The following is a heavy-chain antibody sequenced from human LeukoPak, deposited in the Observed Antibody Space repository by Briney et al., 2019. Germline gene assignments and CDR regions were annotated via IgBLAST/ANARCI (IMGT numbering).Heavy chain of an antibody. CDR2: ISYSGST. CDR3: ARQIDYDYVWGSFHFDY. Sequence: SETLSLTCTVSGGSISSYYWSWIRQPPGKGLEWIGHISYSGSTNYNPSLKSRITISVDTSKNQFSLKLSSVTAADTAVYYCARQIDYDYVWGSFHFDYWGQGTLVTVSS. V-gene: IGHV4-59*08. CDR1: GGSISSYY. D-gene: IGHD3-16*01. J-gene: IGHJ4*02.